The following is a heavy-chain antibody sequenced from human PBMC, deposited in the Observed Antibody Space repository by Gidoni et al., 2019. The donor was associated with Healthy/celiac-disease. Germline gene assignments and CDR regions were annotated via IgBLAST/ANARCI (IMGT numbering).Heavy chain of an antibody. J-gene: IGHJ4*02. CDR2: ISYDGSNK. V-gene: IGHV3-30*03. CDR1: GFTFSSYG. Sequence: QVQLVESGGGVVQPGRSLRLSCAASGFTFSSYGMHWVRQAQGKGLEWVAVISYDGSNKYYADSVKGRFTISRDNSKNTLYLQMNSLRAEDTAVYYCARDSMEWLLSVDYWGQGTLVTVSS. D-gene: IGHD3-3*01. CDR3: ARDSMEWLLSVDY.